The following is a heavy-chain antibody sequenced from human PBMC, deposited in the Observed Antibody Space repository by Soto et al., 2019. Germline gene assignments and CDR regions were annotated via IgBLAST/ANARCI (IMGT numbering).Heavy chain of an antibody. Sequence: SETLSLSCAVPEGSISSGGYSCRWMWQPRGKGLEWVGYIYHSGRTCYNPSLKSRVTLSVARSKIQFSLKLSSVTAADTAVYYSASGTPGTGYHPYYFDYACKRTLRTVSS. D-gene: IGHD3-9*01. CDR2: IYHSGRT. J-gene: IGHJ4*02. V-gene: IGHV4-30-2*01. CDR3: ASGTPGTGYHPYYFDY. CDR1: EGSISSGGYS.